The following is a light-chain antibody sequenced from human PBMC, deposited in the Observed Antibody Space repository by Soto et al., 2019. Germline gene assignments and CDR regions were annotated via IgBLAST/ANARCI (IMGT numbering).Light chain of an antibody. Sequence: QSVLTQPPSASGTPGQRVTISCSGTSSNIRSNYVYLYQQLPGTAPKLLIYRNNQRPSGVPDRFSGTTSGTSASLAISGLGTQDDADCYYAAWYDSLSGKVFGTGTKVTVL. J-gene: IGLJ1*01. CDR2: RNN. CDR3: AAWYDSLSGKV. V-gene: IGLV1-47*01. CDR1: SSNIRSNY.